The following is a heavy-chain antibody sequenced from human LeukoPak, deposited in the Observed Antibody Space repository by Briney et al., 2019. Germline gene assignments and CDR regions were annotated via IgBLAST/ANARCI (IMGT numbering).Heavy chain of an antibody. V-gene: IGHV4-4*02. D-gene: IGHD6-19*01. CDR2: IYHSGST. CDR3: ARGIAVAGTHAFDI. CDR1: GGSISSSNW. Sequence: PSETLSLTCTASGGSISSSNWWRWVRQPPGKGLEWIGEIYHSGSTNYNPSLKSRVTISVDKSKNQFSLKLSSVTAADTAVYYCARGIAVAGTHAFDIWGQGTMVTVSS. J-gene: IGHJ3*02.